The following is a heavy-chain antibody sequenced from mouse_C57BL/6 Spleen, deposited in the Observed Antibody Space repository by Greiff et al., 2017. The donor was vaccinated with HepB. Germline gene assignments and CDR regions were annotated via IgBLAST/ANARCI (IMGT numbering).Heavy chain of an antibody. CDR2: ISDGGSYT. CDR3: ARDHYYGSSPYWYFDV. CDR1: GFTFSSYA. Sequence: EVQLVESGGGLVKPGGSLKLSCAASGFTFSSYAMSWVRQTPEKRLEWVATISDGGSYTYYPDNVKGRFTISRDNAKNNLYLQMSHLKSEDTAMYYCARDHYYGSSPYWYFDVWGTGTTVTVSS. J-gene: IGHJ1*03. D-gene: IGHD1-1*01. V-gene: IGHV5-4*01.